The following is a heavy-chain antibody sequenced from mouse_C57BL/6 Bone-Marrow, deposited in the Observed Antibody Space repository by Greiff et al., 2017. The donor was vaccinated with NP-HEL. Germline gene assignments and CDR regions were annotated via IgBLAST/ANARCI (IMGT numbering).Heavy chain of an antibody. CDR3: TGYYYGSSQFSYYYAMDY. D-gene: IGHD1-1*01. J-gene: IGHJ4*01. Sequence: EVKVVESGGGLVQPGGSMKLSCVASGFTFSNYWMNWVRQSPEKGLEWVAQIRLKSDNYATHYAESVKGRFTISRDDSKSSVYLQMNNLRAEDTGIYYCTGYYYGSSQFSYYYAMDYWGQGTSVTVSS. V-gene: IGHV6-3*01. CDR1: GFTFSNYW. CDR2: IRLKSDNYAT.